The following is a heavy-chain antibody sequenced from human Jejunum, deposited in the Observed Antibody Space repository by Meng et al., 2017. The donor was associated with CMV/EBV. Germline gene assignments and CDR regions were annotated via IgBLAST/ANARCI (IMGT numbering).Heavy chain of an antibody. Sequence: QLQSGAPGPGLGRPSETLSLTCTVSVGPISRTGTCGGWIRQPPRKGLEWIGSQCHADDTYYNPSLMGRVTISVDTSKNQVSLKLTSVTAADTSIYYCVRHTFSGNPGGIDSWGQGILVTVSS. D-gene: IGHD4-23*01. CDR1: VGPISRTGTC. CDR2: QCHADDT. J-gene: IGHJ4*02. CDR3: VRHTFSGNPGGIDS. V-gene: IGHV4-39*01.